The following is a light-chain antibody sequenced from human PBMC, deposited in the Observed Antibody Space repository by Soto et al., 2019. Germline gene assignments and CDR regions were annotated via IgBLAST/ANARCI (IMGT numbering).Light chain of an antibody. V-gene: IGLV2-8*01. Sequence: QSALTQPPSASGSPGQSVTISCTGTSSDVGGYNYVSWYQHHPGKAPKLIIYEVYKRPSGVPDRFSGSKSGNTAALTVSGIQAEDAADYYCSSYVGTNSYVFGTGNKLTVL. CDR2: EVY. J-gene: IGLJ1*01. CDR3: SSYVGTNSYV. CDR1: SSDVGGYNY.